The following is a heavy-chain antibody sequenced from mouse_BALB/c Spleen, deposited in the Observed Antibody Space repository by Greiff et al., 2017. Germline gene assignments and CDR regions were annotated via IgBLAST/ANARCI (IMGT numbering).Heavy chain of an antibody. Sequence: EVLLVESGGGLVKPGGSLKLSCAASGFTFSSYTMSWVRQTPAKRLEWVATISSGGSYTYYPDSVKGRFTISRDNAKNTLYLQMSSLKSEDTAMYYCTSEDDGYSIDYWGQGTTLTVAS. V-gene: IGHV5-6-4*01. D-gene: IGHD2-3*01. J-gene: IGHJ2*01. CDR1: GFTFSSYT. CDR3: TSEDDGYSIDY. CDR2: ISSGGSYT.